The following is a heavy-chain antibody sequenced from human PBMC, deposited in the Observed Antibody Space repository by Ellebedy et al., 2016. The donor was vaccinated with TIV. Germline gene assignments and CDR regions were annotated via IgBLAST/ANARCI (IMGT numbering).Heavy chain of an antibody. D-gene: IGHD3-22*01. CDR1: GYTFTGYY. CDR2: INPNSGGT. J-gene: IGHJ4*02. CDR3: AREGDYYDSSGLEV. V-gene: IGHV1-2*02. Sequence: AASVKVSCKASGYTFTGYYMHWVRQAPGQGLEWMGWINPNSGGTNYAQKFQGRVTMTRDTSISTAYMELSRLRSDDTAVYYCAREGDYYDSSGLEVWGQGTLVTVSS.